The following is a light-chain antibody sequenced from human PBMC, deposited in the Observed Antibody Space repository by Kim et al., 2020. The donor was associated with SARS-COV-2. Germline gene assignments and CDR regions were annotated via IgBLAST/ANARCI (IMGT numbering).Light chain of an antibody. CDR1: ALPKQY. CDR2: KDS. V-gene: IGLV3-25*03. Sequence: VSPGQTARITCSGDALPKQYAYWYQQKPGQAPVLVIYKDSERPSGIPERFSGSSSGTTVTLTISGVQAEDEADYYCQSADSSGTYVFGTETKVTVL. CDR3: QSADSSGTYV. J-gene: IGLJ1*01.